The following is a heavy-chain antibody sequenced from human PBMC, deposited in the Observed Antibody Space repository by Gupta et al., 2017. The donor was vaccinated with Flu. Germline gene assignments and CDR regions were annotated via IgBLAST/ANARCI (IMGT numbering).Heavy chain of an antibody. J-gene: IGHJ4*02. CDR2: ISWNSVSI. CDR1: EANA. Sequence: EANAMPWVRQAPVKGLECVSGISWNSVSIDNANSVKVRFTISRANTKFSLSLQMKSLSVDATALYYCVKDALSSSWYLFDYWGQGTLVTVSS. CDR3: VKDALSSSWYLFDY. D-gene: IGHD6-13*01. V-gene: IGHV3-9*01.